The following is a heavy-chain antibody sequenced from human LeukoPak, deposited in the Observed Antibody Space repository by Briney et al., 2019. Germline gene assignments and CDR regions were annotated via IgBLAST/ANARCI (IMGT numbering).Heavy chain of an antibody. CDR3: AKDREGTIADYFDY. D-gene: IGHD1-7*01. CDR2: ISGSGGST. V-gene: IGHV3-23*01. CDR1: GFTLSSYA. J-gene: IGHJ4*02. Sequence: LGGSLRLSCAASGFTLSSYAMSWVRQAPGKGLEWVSSISGSGGSTYYADSVKGRFTISRDNSKNTLYLQMNSLRGEDTAVYYCAKDREGTIADYFDYWGQGTLVTVSS.